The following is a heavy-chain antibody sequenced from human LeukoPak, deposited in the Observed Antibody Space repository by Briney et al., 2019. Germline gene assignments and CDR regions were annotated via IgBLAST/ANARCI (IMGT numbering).Heavy chain of an antibody. CDR3: ARHVGGMATVDY. CDR2: IFYSGRT. CDR1: GGSISSYH. V-gene: IGHV4-59*08. Sequence: SETLSLTCSVSGGSISSYHWNWIRQPPGKGLEWIGYIFYSGRTTYNPSLKSRVTISVDTSKNQFSLKLSSVTAADTAVYYCARHVGGMATVDYWGQGTLVTVSP. D-gene: IGHD5-24*01. J-gene: IGHJ4*02.